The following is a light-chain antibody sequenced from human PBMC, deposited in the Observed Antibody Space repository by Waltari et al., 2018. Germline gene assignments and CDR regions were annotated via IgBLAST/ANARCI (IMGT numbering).Light chain of an antibody. CDR3: MQTLQSPVT. Sequence: DIVMTQSPLSLPVTPGEPASISCRSSQSLLHTNGFHYLEWYLQRPGLSPQLLVYLGTNRASGVPDRFSGSRSGTDFTLKISSVEAEDVGVYYCMQTLQSPVTFGQGTRLEIK. V-gene: IGKV2-28*01. CDR2: LGT. CDR1: QSLLHTNGFHY. J-gene: IGKJ5*01.